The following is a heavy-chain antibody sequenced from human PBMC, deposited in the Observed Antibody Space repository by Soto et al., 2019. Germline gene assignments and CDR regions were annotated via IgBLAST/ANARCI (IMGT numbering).Heavy chain of an antibody. J-gene: IGHJ4*02. CDR2: ISGSGGST. CDR1: GITFSSYA. D-gene: IGHD6-19*01. V-gene: IGHV3-23*01. Sequence: PGGSLRLSCAASGITFSSYAMSWVRQAPGKGLEWVSAISGSGGSTYYADSVKGRLTISRDNSKNTLYLQMSSLRAEDTAVYYCAKGREAGYTSDWSFDYWGQGTLVTVSS. CDR3: AKGREAGYTSDWSFDY.